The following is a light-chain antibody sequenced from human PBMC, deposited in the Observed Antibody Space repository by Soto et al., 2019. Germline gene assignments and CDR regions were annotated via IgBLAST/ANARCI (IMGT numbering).Light chain of an antibody. Sequence: QAVVTQEPSLTVSPGGTVTLTCGSSTGAVTSGHFPCWLQQRPGQAPRTLIYVTSNIRSWTPARFSGSLLGGKAALTLSGAHPEDEAEYYCFLSYRGTFVVFGGGTKLTVL. CDR3: FLSYRGTFVV. V-gene: IGLV7-46*01. CDR2: VTS. CDR1: TGAVTSGHF. J-gene: IGLJ3*02.